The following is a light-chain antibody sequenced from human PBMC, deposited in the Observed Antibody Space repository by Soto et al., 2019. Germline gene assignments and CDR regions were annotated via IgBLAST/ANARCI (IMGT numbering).Light chain of an antibody. J-gene: IGKJ4*01. Sequence: DIQMTQSPSTLSASVGDRITITCRASQSISRWLAWHQQKPGKAPKLLIYDASSLESGVPSRLSGSGSGTEFTLTISSLQPDDFATYYCQQYHSYPLTFGGGTKVDI. CDR1: QSISRW. CDR2: DAS. CDR3: QQYHSYPLT. V-gene: IGKV1-5*01.